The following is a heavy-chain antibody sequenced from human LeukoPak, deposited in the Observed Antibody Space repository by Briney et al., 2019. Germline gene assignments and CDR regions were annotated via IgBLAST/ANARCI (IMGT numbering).Heavy chain of an antibody. CDR1: GGSISSSSYY. J-gene: IGHJ4*02. D-gene: IGHD3-3*01. Sequence: PSETLSLTCTVSGGSISSSSYYWGWIRQPPGKGLEWIGSIYYSGSTYYNPSLKSRVTISVDTSKNQFSLKLSSVTAADTAVYYCARAPIFGAGEYDYWGQGTLVTVSS. CDR2: IYYSGST. CDR3: ARAPIFGAGEYDY. V-gene: IGHV4-39*07.